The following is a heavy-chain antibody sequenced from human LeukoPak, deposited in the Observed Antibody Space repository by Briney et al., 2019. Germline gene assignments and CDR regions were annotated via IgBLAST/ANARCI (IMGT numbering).Heavy chain of an antibody. Sequence: PGGSLRLSCAASGFTFDSYWMTWVRQAPGKGLEWVANIKQDGSEKYYVDSVKGRFTISRDNAKNSLYLQMNSLRAEDTAVYYCASALPRIQLWQGNYWGQGTLVTVSS. CDR1: GFTFDSYW. CDR3: ASALPRIQLWQGNY. CDR2: IKQDGSEK. D-gene: IGHD5-18*01. J-gene: IGHJ4*02. V-gene: IGHV3-7*03.